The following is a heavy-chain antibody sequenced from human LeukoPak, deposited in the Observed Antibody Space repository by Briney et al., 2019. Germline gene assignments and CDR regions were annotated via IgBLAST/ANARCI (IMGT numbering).Heavy chain of an antibody. CDR1: GFTFSSYS. D-gene: IGHD3-10*01. CDR3: ARGFTMVRGVNYYYYYYMDV. V-gene: IGHV3-21*01. Sequence: PGGSLRLSCAASGFTFSSYSMNWVRQAPGKGLEWVSSISSSSSYIYYADSVKGRFTISRDNAKNSLYLQMNSLRAEDTAVYYCARGFTMVRGVNYYYYYYMDVWGKGTTVTVSS. J-gene: IGHJ6*03. CDR2: ISSSSSYI.